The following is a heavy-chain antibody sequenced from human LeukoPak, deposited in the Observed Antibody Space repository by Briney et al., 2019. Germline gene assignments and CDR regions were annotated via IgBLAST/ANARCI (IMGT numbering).Heavy chain of an antibody. CDR2: ISGGSTYI. CDR1: GFTFSNFG. V-gene: IGHV3-21*01. J-gene: IGHJ4*02. Sequence: GGTLRLSCEASGFTFSNFGMSWVRQAPGKGLEWVSAISGGSTYIYYADSVKGRFTISRDNAKSSLYLQMNSLRAEDTAVYYCARGYSYGASGFDYWGQGTLVTVSS. CDR3: ARGYSYGASGFDY. D-gene: IGHD5-18*01.